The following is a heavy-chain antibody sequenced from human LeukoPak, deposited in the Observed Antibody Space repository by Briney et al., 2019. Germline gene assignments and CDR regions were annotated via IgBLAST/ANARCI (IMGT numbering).Heavy chain of an antibody. V-gene: IGHV3-48*01. CDR3: AKAACGSECYYFMDV. Sequence: PGGSLRLSCAASGFTFSSYSMNWVRQAPGKGLEWVSYISSSSSTIYYADSVKGRFTISRDNAKNTLYLQMNGLRVEDTAVYYCAKAACGSECYYFMDVWGKGTTVTI. CDR1: GFTFSSYS. J-gene: IGHJ6*03. D-gene: IGHD2-21*01. CDR2: ISSSSSTI.